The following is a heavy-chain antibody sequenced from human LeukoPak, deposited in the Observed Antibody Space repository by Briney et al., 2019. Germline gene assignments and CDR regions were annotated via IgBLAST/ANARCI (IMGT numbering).Heavy chain of an antibody. D-gene: IGHD6-19*01. Sequence: SETLSLTCSVFGGSISSHYWSWIRQPPGKGPEWIGYIYYSGTTNYNPSLDSRVTISVDMSKNQFSLKLRSVTAADTAVYYCAREGYSSGWNDYWGQGTLVTVSS. V-gene: IGHV4-59*11. CDR1: GGSISSHY. J-gene: IGHJ4*02. CDR2: IYYSGTT. CDR3: AREGYSSGWNDY.